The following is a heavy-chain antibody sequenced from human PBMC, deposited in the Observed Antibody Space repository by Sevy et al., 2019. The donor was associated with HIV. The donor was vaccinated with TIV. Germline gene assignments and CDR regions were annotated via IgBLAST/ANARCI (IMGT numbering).Heavy chain of an antibody. V-gene: IGHV1-2*02. CDR3: ARDGRLTYYYGSGSYYSSHYYYGMDV. J-gene: IGHJ6*02. Sequence: ASVKVSCKASGYTFTGYYMHWVRQAPGQGLEWMGWINPNSGGTNYAQKFQGRVTMTRDTSISTAYMELCRLRSDDTAVYYCARDGRLTYYYGSGSYYSSHYYYGMDVWGQGTTVTVSS. D-gene: IGHD3-10*01. CDR2: INPNSGGT. CDR1: GYTFTGYY.